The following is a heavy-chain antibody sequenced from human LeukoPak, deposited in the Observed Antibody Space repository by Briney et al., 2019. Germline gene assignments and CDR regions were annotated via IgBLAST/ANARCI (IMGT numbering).Heavy chain of an antibody. CDR2: ISSSSSYI. V-gene: IGHV3-21*01. CDR1: GFTFSSYS. J-gene: IGHJ6*03. D-gene: IGHD2-2*01. CDR3: ARDLSQLPKARLYYYYMDV. Sequence: AGGSLRLSCAASGFTFSSYSMNWVRQAPGKGLEWVSSISSSSSYIYYADSVKGRFTISRDNAKNSLYLQMNSLRAEDTAVYYCARDLSQLPKARLYYYYMDVWGKGTTVTVSS.